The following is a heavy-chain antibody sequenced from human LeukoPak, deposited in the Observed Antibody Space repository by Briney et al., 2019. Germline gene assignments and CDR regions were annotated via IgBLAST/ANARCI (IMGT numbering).Heavy chain of an antibody. J-gene: IGHJ5*02. D-gene: IGHD4-4*01. Sequence: GGSLRLSCAASGFSVRTNYMSWVRQAPGKGLEWVSVFYDRGKTYYADSVQGRFTISKDDSMNSLYLQMNSLRPDDTATYYCAGSTTAHNWFDPWGQGTLVIVSS. CDR1: GFSVRTNY. CDR3: AGSTTAHNWFDP. V-gene: IGHV3-66*01. CDR2: FYDRGKT.